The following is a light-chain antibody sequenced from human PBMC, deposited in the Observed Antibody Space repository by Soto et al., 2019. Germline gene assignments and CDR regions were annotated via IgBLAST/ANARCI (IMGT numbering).Light chain of an antibody. J-gene: IGKJ1*01. CDR3: QQYMSSVT. CDR2: VAS. Sequence: EIVLTQSPGSLSLSPGQRATLSCRASQSVDTTFFAWYQKKPGQAPRLLIYVASKRATGIPDRFSGSGSGTDFTLIIIRLEPEDFSVYYCQQYMSSVTFGQGTKVEIK. V-gene: IGKV3-20*01. CDR1: QSVDTTF.